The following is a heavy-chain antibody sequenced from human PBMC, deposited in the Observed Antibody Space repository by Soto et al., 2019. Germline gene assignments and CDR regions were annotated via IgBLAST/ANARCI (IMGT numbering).Heavy chain of an antibody. Sequence: QVQLVQSGAEVKKPGSSVKVSCKASGGTFSSYAISWVRQAPGQGLEWMGGIITIFGTANYAQKFQGRVTINADESPSTGYMEVSRLRSEDTAVYYCARLAETGGWFDPWGQGTLVTVSS. J-gene: IGHJ5*02. V-gene: IGHV1-69*12. D-gene: IGHD7-27*01. CDR3: ARLAETGGWFDP. CDR2: IITIFGTA. CDR1: GGTFSSYA.